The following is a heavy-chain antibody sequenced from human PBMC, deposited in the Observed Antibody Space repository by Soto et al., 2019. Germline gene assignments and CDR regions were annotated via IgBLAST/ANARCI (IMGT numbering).Heavy chain of an antibody. J-gene: IGHJ4*02. D-gene: IGHD3-22*01. Sequence: ASVKVSCKASGYTFTSYAMHWVRQAPGQRLEWMGWINAGNGNTKYSQKFQGRVTITRDTSASTAYMELSSLRSEDTAVYYCAREEHYDSSSKYWGQGTLVTVSS. CDR3: AREEHYDSSSKY. CDR1: GYTFTSYA. V-gene: IGHV1-3*01. CDR2: INAGNGNT.